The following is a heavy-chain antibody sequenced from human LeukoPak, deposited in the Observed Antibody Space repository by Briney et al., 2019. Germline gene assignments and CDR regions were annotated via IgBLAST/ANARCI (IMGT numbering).Heavy chain of an antibody. CDR1: GFTLSSYA. V-gene: IGHV3-23*01. Sequence: QSGGSLRLSCAASGFTLSSYAMSWVRQAPGKGLEWVSAISVSGNTYHEDSGKGGFTISRDSSKNTLYLQMNRLRAEAAAVYYCAKAPVTTCSGAYCYPFDYWGQGTLVTVSS. CDR2: ISVSGNT. D-gene: IGHD2-21*01. J-gene: IGHJ4*02. CDR3: AKAPVTTCSGAYCYPFDY.